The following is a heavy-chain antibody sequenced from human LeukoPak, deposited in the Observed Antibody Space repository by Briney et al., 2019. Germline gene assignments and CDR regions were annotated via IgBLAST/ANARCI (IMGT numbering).Heavy chain of an antibody. CDR3: AKGVPSGSYYYYYMDV. CDR1: GFTFSSYG. V-gene: IGHV3-30*02. D-gene: IGHD1-26*01. Sequence: PGGSLRLSCAASGFTFSSYGMHWVRQAPGKGLEWVAFIRHDGSNKYYADSVKGRFTISRDNSKNTLYLQMNSLRAEDTAVYYCAKGVPSGSYYYYYMDVWGKGTTVTISS. CDR2: IRHDGSNK. J-gene: IGHJ6*03.